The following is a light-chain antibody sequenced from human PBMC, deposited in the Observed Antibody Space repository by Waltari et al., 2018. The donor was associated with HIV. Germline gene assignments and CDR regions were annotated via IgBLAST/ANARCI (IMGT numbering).Light chain of an antibody. CDR1: PDLRND. J-gene: IGKJ1*01. CDR3: LQDHNFPWT. CDR2: AAS. V-gene: IGKV1-6*01. Sequence: AIQMTQSPSSLSASVGDEVTITCRASPDLRNDLGWYQQRPGKAPKVLIYAASNLQSGVPSRFSGRGSGTDFTLTITSLQPEDFATYYCLQDHNFPWTFGQGTKVELK.